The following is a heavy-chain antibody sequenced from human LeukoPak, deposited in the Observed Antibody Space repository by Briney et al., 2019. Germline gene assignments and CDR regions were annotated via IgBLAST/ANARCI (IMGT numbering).Heavy chain of an antibody. J-gene: IGHJ5*02. CDR2: INHSGST. CDR3: ARRMADSGYDNWFDP. D-gene: IGHD5-12*01. CDR1: GGSFSGYY. Sequence: SETLSLTCAVYGGSFSGYYWSWIRQPPGKGLEWIGEINHSGSTNYNPSLKSRVTISVDTSKNQFSLKLCSVTAADTAVYYCARRMADSGYDNWFDPWGQGTLVTVSS. V-gene: IGHV4-34*01.